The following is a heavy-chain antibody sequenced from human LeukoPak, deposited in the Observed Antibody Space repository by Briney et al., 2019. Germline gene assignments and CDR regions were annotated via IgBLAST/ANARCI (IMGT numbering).Heavy chain of an antibody. V-gene: IGHV4-39*01. Sequence: SETLALICTVSSGSISISSYYWGWVRQPPGWVVGRIGRNYYSGSTYYNPSLKSRVTISVDTSKNQFSLKLSSVTAADTAVYYCASGEWELPKDNWFDPWGQGTLVTVSS. CDR1: SGSISISSYY. D-gene: IGHD1-26*01. CDR2: NYYSGST. J-gene: IGHJ5*02. CDR3: ASGEWELPKDNWFDP.